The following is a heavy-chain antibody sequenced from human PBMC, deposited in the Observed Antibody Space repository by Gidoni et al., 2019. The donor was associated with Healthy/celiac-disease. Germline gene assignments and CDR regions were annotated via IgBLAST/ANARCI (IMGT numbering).Heavy chain of an antibody. CDR1: GYTFTSYD. J-gene: IGHJ6*02. CDR2: MNPNSGNT. V-gene: IGHV1-8*01. D-gene: IGHD3-10*01. CDR3: ARVIRGVWFGELLHYYYGMDV. Sequence: QVQLVQSGAEVKKPGASVKVSCKASGYTFTSYDINWVRQATGQGLEWMGWMNPNSGNTGYAQKFQGRVTMTRNTSISTAYMELSSLRSEDTAVYYCARVIRGVWFGELLHYYYGMDVWGQGTTVTVSS.